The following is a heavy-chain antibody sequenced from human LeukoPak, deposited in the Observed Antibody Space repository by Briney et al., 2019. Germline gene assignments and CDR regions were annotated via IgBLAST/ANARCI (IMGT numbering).Heavy chain of an antibody. CDR2: VSGSGGAT. CDR3: AKGRCGDSSCWYFDA. J-gene: IGHJ4*02. Sequence: GKSLRLSCAASGFTFSGYPIHWVRQAPGKGLEWVSVVSGSGGATHYADSVRGRFTISRDDSQNTVYLQMNSVRAEDTAIYFCAKGRCGDSSCWYFDAWAKGTRVTVSS. CDR1: GFTFSGYP. D-gene: IGHD6-13*01. V-gene: IGHV3-23*01.